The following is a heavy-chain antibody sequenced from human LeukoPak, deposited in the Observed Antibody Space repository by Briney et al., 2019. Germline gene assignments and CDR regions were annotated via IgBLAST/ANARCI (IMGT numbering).Heavy chain of an antibody. V-gene: IGHV1-69*05. Sequence: SVTVSCKASGGTFISYAISWVRQAPGQGLEWMGGIIPIFGTANYAQKFQGRVTITTDESTSTAYMELSSLRSEDTAVYYCVQKYYGLGMDFDYWGQGTLVTVAS. CDR1: GGTFISYA. J-gene: IGHJ4*02. CDR3: VQKYYGLGMDFDY. D-gene: IGHD3-10*01. CDR2: IIPIFGTA.